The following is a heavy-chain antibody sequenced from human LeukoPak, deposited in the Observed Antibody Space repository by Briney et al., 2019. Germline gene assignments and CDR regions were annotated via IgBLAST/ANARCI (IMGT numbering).Heavy chain of an antibody. Sequence: GESLKISCKGSGYSFTAYWIAWVRQVPGKGLEWMGIIHPRDSDIRYNPPFQGQVTISADKSISTAYLQWNSLKASDTAMYYCARMIGLGEVSPYFDYWGQGSLVTVSS. CDR1: GYSFTAYW. CDR3: ARMIGLGEVSPYFDY. D-gene: IGHD3-16*02. V-gene: IGHV5-51*01. J-gene: IGHJ4*02. CDR2: IHPRDSDI.